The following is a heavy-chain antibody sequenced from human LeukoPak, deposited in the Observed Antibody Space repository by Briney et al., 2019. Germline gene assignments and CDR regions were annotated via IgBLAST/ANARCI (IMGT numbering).Heavy chain of an antibody. J-gene: IGHJ4*02. V-gene: IGHV3-48*03. CDR3: ARDFGSTTVAPDYFDY. Sequence: PGGSLRLACAASGFTFSRSEMNWVRQAPRKGLEWVSYITRSGSDKHYADSVKGRFTISRDNAKNSLYLQMNSLRAEDTAVYYCARDFGSTTVAPDYFDYWGQGTLVTVSS. CDR2: ITRSGSDK. D-gene: IGHD4-17*01. CDR1: GFTFSRSE.